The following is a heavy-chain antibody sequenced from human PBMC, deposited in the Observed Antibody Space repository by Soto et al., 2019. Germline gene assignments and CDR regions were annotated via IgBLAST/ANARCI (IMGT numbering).Heavy chain of an antibody. V-gene: IGHV3-23*01. Sequence: GGSLRLSCAASGFTFSSYAMSWVRQAPGKGLEWVSAISGSGGRTYYADSVKGRFTISRDNSKNTVYLQINALRAEDTAVYYCARDFSIVIVAPGYWGQGTLVTVSS. CDR1: GFTFSSYA. CDR3: ARDFSIVIVAPGY. D-gene: IGHD3-16*02. CDR2: ISGSGGRT. J-gene: IGHJ4*02.